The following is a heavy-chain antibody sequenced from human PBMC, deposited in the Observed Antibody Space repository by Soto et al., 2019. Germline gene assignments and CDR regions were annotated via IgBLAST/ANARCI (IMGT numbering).Heavy chain of an antibody. CDR2: IFSNDEK. CDR1: GFSLSNAGLG. J-gene: IGHJ5*02. D-gene: IGHD6-13*01. Sequence: QVTVKESGPVLVKPTETLMLTCTVSGFSLSNAGLGVSWIRQPPGKALEWLAHIFSNDEKSYSTSLKSRLTISKDTSKIQVVLTMTNMDPVDTATYYCASTYSTSWYWFDPWGQGTLVTVSS. V-gene: IGHV2-26*04. CDR3: ASTYSTSWYWFDP.